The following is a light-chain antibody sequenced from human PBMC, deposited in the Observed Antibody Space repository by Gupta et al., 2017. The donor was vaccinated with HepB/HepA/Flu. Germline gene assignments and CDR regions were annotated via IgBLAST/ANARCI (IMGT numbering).Light chain of an antibody. CDR3: QQYYSTPYT. Sequence: DIVRTQSLDSLAVSLGERATINCKSSQSVLYSSNNKNYLAWYQQKPGQPPKLLIYWASTRESGVPDRFSGSGSGTDFTLTISSLQAEDVAVYYCQQYYSTPYTFGQGTKLEIK. J-gene: IGKJ2*01. CDR1: QSVLYSSNNKNY. CDR2: WAS. V-gene: IGKV4-1*01.